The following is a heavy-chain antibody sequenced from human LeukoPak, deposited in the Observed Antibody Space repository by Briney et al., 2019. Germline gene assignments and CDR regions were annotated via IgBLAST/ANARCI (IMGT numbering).Heavy chain of an antibody. Sequence: QPGRSLRLSCAASGFTFSSYAMHWVRQAPGKGLEGVAVISYDGSNKYYADSVKGRFTISRDNSKNTLYLQMNSLRAEDTAVYYCARDRGEGQQLVRGYYYYGMDVWGQGTTVTVSS. D-gene: IGHD6-13*01. J-gene: IGHJ6*02. CDR1: GFTFSSYA. CDR3: ARDRGEGQQLVRGYYYYGMDV. CDR2: ISYDGSNK. V-gene: IGHV3-30*04.